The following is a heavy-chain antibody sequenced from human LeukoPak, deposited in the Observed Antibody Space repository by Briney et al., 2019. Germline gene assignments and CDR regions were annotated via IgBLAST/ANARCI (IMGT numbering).Heavy chain of an antibody. Sequence: GGSLKLSCATSGFTFSGSAMHWVRQASGKGLEWVGRIRSKANTYATAYAASVKGRFTISRDDSKNTAYLQMNSLKTEDTAVYYCTSSGYVWDYFDYWGQGTLVTVSS. D-gene: IGHD5-12*01. V-gene: IGHV3-73*01. CDR1: GFTFSGSA. J-gene: IGHJ4*02. CDR3: TSSGYVWDYFDY. CDR2: IRSKANTYAT.